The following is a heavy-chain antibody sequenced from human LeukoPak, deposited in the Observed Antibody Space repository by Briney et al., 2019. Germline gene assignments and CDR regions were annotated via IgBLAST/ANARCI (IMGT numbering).Heavy chain of an antibody. Sequence: GGSLRLSCAASGLTFNNAWMNWVRQAPGKGLEWVGRIKSKADGETIDYAAPVKGRFTFSRDDSKNMLYLQMSSLKSEDTAVYYCSTLTSRGLSDSWGQGTLVTVSS. CDR2: IKSKADGETI. D-gene: IGHD1-20*01. V-gene: IGHV3-15*07. CDR1: GLTFNNAW. J-gene: IGHJ4*02. CDR3: STLTSRGLSDS.